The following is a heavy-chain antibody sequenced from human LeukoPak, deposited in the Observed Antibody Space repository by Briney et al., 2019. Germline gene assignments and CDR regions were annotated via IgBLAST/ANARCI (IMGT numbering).Heavy chain of an antibody. J-gene: IGHJ3*02. CDR2: IIPIFGTA. CDR1: GGTFSSYA. D-gene: IGHD3-3*01. Sequence: GASVKVSCKASGGTFSSYAISWVRQAPGQGLEWMGGIIPIFGTANYAQKFQGRVTITTDESTSTAYMELSSLRSEDTAVYYCASVPYLPYDFWSGSPPENAFDIWGQGTMVTVSS. V-gene: IGHV1-69*05. CDR3: ASVPYLPYDFWSGSPPENAFDI.